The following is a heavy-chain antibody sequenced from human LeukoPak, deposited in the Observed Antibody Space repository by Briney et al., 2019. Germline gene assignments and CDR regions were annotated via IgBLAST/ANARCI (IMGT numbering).Heavy chain of an antibody. CDR3: AMEPGAVSGWYVY. CDR1: GYIFTDYY. CDR2: IYSKSGVT. Sequence: ASVKVSCKGSGYIFTDYYMHWVRQAPGQGLEWMGCIYSKSGVTSYAQKFHGRVTMTRDTSIVTAYMELSRLTSDDMAVYYCAMEPGAVSGWYVYGGQGTLVTVSS. D-gene: IGHD6-19*01. J-gene: IGHJ4*02. V-gene: IGHV1-2*02.